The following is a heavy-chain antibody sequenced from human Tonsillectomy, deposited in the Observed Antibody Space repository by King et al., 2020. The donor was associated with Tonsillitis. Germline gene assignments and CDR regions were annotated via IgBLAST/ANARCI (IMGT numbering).Heavy chain of an antibody. CDR3: ARDRGGSAAHYFAY. J-gene: IGHJ4*02. V-gene: IGHV4-59*01. Sequence: QLQESGPGLVKPSETLSLTCTVSDDSITNYYWNWIRQPPGKGLEWIGHIYYNGRTNYNPSLKSRVTISVDKSKNQFSLNLSSVTGADTAVYYCARDRGGSAAHYFAYWGQGTLVTVSS. CDR1: DDSITNYY. CDR2: IYYNGRT. D-gene: IGHD6-25*01.